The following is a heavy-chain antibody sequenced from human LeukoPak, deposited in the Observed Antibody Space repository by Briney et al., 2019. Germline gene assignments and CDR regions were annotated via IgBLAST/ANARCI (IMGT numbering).Heavy chain of an antibody. J-gene: IGHJ4*01. D-gene: IGHD3-22*01. Sequence: SVKVSCKASGGTFSSYAISWVRQAPGQGLEWMGGIIPIFGTANYAQKFQGRVTITADESTSTAYMELSSLRSEDTAVYFRARGNYESSGYYPSGGFDYWGLGTLVTVSS. CDR1: GGTFSSYA. CDR2: IIPIFGTA. V-gene: IGHV1-69*13. CDR3: ARGNYESSGYYPSGGFDY.